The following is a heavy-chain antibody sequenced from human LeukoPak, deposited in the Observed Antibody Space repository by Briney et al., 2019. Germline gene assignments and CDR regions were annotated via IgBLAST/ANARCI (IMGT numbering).Heavy chain of an antibody. CDR2: IYYTGTT. CDR1: GGSISSVPHY. CDR3: ARHYGSGDYSLNYFDY. D-gene: IGHD3-10*01. J-gene: IGHJ4*02. Sequence: TSETLSLTCTVSGGSISSVPHYWSWIRQLPGKGLEWIGYIYYTGTTYYNPSLKSRVAISADTSKNLLSLKLTSVTAADSAVYYCARHYGSGDYSLNYFDYWGQGNLVTVSS. V-gene: IGHV4-31*03.